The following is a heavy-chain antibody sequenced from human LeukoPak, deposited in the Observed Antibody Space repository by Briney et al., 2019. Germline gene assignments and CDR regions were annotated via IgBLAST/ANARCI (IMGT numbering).Heavy chain of an antibody. Sequence: SETLSLTCAVYGGSFSDYYWTWIRQSPGKGLEGIGEINHSGATDYNPSLKSRVTISVDTSKNQFSLKVRSVTAADTAVYYCARRVRGVIISFYYYNGMDVWGKGNTVSVSS. D-gene: IGHD3-10*01. J-gene: IGHJ6*04. CDR3: ARRVRGVIISFYYYNGMDV. CDR1: GGSFSDYY. CDR2: INHSGAT. V-gene: IGHV4-34*01.